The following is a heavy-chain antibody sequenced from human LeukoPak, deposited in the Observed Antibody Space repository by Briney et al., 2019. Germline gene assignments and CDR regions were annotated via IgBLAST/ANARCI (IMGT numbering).Heavy chain of an antibody. Sequence: SETLSLTCAVYGGSFSGYYWSWIRQPPGKGLECIGEINHSGCTNYNTSLKSRVTISVDTSKNQFSLKLSSVTAGDTAVYYCARGRDEEYQLLIYFDYWGQGTLVTVSS. CDR3: ARGRDEEYQLLIYFDY. V-gene: IGHV4-34*01. J-gene: IGHJ4*02. CDR1: GGSFSGYY. D-gene: IGHD2-2*01. CDR2: INHSGCT.